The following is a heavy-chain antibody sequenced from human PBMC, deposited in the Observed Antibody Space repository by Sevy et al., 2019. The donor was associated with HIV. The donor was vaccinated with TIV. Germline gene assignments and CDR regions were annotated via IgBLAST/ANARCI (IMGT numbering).Heavy chain of an antibody. CDR1: GYTFTSYG. D-gene: IGHD2-15*01. V-gene: IGHV1-18*01. CDR2: ISALNGDR. Sequence: ASVKVSCKASGYTFTSYGITWVRQAPGQGLEWMGWISALNGDRNYAQRLQGRVTMTTDTSTSTAYMELRSLRSDDTAVYYCARAYCSGGRCYSLAYWGQGTLVTVSS. J-gene: IGHJ4*02. CDR3: ARAYCSGGRCYSLAY.